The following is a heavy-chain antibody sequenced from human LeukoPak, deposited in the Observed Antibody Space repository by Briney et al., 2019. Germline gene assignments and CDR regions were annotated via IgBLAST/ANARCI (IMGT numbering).Heavy chain of an antibody. CDR2: SNPNSGGT. D-gene: IGHD3-10*01. Sequence: GASVKVSCKASGYTFTGYYMHWVRQAPGQGLEWMGWSNPNSGGTNYAQKFQGRVTMTRETSISTAYMELSRLRSDDTAVYSCARDHLGECKDWGQGNLVTVSS. V-gene: IGHV1-2*02. CDR1: GYTFTGYY. CDR3: ARDHLGECKD. J-gene: IGHJ4*02.